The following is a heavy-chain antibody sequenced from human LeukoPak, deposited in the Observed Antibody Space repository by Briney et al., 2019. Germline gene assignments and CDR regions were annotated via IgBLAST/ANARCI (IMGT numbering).Heavy chain of an antibody. V-gene: IGHV1-18*01. J-gene: IGHJ3*02. CDR1: GYTFTSYG. CDR2: ISAYNGNT. Sequence: ASVKVSCKASGYTFTSYGISWVRQAPGQGLEWMGWISAYNGNTNYAQKLQGRVTMTSDTSTSTAYMELRSLRSDDTAVYYCARKLSGKLRYFDWSTLDGAFDIWGQGTMVTVSS. CDR3: ARKLSGKLRYFDWSTLDGAFDI. D-gene: IGHD3-9*01.